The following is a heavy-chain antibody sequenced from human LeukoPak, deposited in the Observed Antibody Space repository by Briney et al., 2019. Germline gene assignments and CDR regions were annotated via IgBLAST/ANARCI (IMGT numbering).Heavy chain of an antibody. Sequence: GGSLRLSCAASGFTFSSYAMHWVRQAPGKGLEYVSAISSNGGSTYYANPVKGRFTISRDNSKNTLYLQMGSLRAEDMAVYYCARPLGYCSGGSCLGLDYWGQGTLVTVSS. J-gene: IGHJ4*02. CDR1: GFTFSSYA. V-gene: IGHV3-64*01. CDR2: ISSNGGST. CDR3: ARPLGYCSGGSCLGLDY. D-gene: IGHD2-15*01.